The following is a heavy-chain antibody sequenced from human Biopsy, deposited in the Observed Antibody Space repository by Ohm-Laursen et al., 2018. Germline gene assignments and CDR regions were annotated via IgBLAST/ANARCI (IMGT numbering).Heavy chain of an antibody. CDR1: GYTFTGYH. CDR3: TRGGYYYDSLAYYYWFDP. J-gene: IGHJ5*02. Sequence: ASVKVSCKASGYTFTGYHVHWVRQAPGQGLEWMGWINPKTGDTNYAQKFQGRVTMTRDTSISTAYVDLSSLRSDDTAVYYCTRGGYYYDSLAYYYWFDPWGQGTLVTVSS. D-gene: IGHD3-22*01. CDR2: INPKTGDT. V-gene: IGHV1-2*02.